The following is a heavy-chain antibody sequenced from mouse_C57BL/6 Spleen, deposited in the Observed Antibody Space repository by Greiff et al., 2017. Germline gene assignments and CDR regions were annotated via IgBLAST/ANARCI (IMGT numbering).Heavy chain of an antibody. CDR3: ARALYYGSSYVGWYFDV. Sequence: VKLQESGPELVKPGASVKLSCKASGYTFTSYDINWVKQRPGQGLEWIGWIYPRDGSTKYNEKFKGKATLTVDTSSSTAYMELHSLTSEDSAVYFCARALYYGSSYVGWYFDVWGTGTTGTVSS. J-gene: IGHJ1*03. CDR1: GYTFTSYD. CDR2: IYPRDGST. V-gene: IGHV1-85*01. D-gene: IGHD1-1*01.